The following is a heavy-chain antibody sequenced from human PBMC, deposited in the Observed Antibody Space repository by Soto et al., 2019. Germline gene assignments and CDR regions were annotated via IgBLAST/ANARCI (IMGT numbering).Heavy chain of an antibody. CDR2: LYYSGST. CDR1: GGSISTSRNY. J-gene: IGHJ6*03. CDR3: ARGDTYYYYIDV. D-gene: IGHD5-18*01. V-gene: IGHV4-39*01. Sequence: SETLSLTCTVSGGSISTSRNYWGWIRQPPGRGLEWIGSLYYSGSTYFNPSLKSRITISADTAKNQFSLSLNSVTAADTAVYYCARGDTYYYYIDVWGKGTTVTVSS.